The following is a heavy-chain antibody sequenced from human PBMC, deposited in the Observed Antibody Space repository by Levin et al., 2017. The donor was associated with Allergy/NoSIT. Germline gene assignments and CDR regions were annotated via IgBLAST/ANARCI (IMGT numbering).Heavy chain of an antibody. V-gene: IGHV4-34*01. CDR1: GGSFSGYY. D-gene: IGHD6-13*01. Sequence: GSLRLSCAVYGGSFSGYYWSWIRQPPGKGLEWIGEINHSGSTNYNPSLKSRVTISVDTSKNQFSLKLSSVTAADTAVYYCARGYRQQGKSGGAFDIWGQGTMVTVSS. J-gene: IGHJ3*02. CDR3: ARGYRQQGKSGGAFDI. CDR2: INHSGST.